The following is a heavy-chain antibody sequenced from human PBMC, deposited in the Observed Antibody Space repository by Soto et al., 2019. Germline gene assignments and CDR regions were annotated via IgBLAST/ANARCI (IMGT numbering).Heavy chain of an antibody. CDR3: ARLKGDSFTTTFKWFDP. D-gene: IGHD2-21*02. V-gene: IGHV4-39*01. J-gene: IGHJ5*02. CDR1: GDSISSSSYY. Sequence: SETLSLTCTVSGDSISSSSYYWGWIRQPPGKGLEWIGDIYYSGTTHYNPSLKSRVTISIDTPKNQFSLHLRSVTAADTAVYYCARLKGDSFTTTFKWFDPWGHGTPVTVSS. CDR2: IYYSGTT.